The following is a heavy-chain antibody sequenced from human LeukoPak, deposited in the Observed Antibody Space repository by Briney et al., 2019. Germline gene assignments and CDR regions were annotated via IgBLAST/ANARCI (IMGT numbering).Heavy chain of an antibody. Sequence: PGGSLRLSCAASGFTFTNAWMTWVRQAPGKGLEWVGRIKSKSDGGTTDYAAPVKGRFTISRDDSKNTLYLQMNSLKTVDTAVYYCTTITRFPPFYYYMDVRGKGTTVTVSS. CDR3: TTITRFPPFYYYMDV. D-gene: IGHD1-14*01. CDR1: GFTFTNAW. J-gene: IGHJ6*03. V-gene: IGHV3-15*01. CDR2: IKSKSDGGTT.